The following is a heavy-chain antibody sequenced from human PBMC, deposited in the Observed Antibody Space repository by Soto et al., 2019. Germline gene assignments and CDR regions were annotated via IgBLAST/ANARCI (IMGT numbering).Heavy chain of an antibody. CDR1: GFTFSSYA. D-gene: IGHD2-2*03. J-gene: IGHJ4*02. Sequence: GGSLRLSCAASGFTFSSYAMSWARQAPGKGLEWVSAISGSGGSTYYADSVKGRFTISRDNSKNTLYLQMNSLRAEDTAVYYCAKDLSMDIVVVPAANFDYWGQGTLVTVSS. V-gene: IGHV3-23*01. CDR2: ISGSGGST. CDR3: AKDLSMDIVVVPAANFDY.